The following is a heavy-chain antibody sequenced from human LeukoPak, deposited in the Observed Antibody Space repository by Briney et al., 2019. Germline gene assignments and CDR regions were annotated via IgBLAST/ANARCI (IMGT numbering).Heavy chain of an antibody. CDR3: ARVEDIVATLDY. D-gene: IGHD5-12*01. CDR2: IYSGGSA. J-gene: IGHJ4*02. V-gene: IGHV3-66*02. CDR1: GFTVSSNY. Sequence: GGSLRLSCAASGFTVSSNYMSWVRQAPGKGLEWVSVIYSGGSAYYADSVKGRFTISRDNSKNTLYLQMNSLRAEDTAVYYCARVEDIVATLDYWGQGTLVTVSS.